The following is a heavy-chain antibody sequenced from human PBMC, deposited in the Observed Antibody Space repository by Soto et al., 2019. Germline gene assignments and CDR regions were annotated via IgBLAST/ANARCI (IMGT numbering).Heavy chain of an antibody. V-gene: IGHV4-4*07. Sequence: QVLLQESGPGLVKPSETLSLTCTVSGGSISSLYWAWIRQPAGKGLEWIGRIFPSGDSNYNPSLTSRVSMSLDTSKHQFSLTVSSVTAADTAVYYCARASRCKSEYECFAWLDFWGQGIPVTVSS. D-gene: IGHD6-6*01. J-gene: IGHJ4*02. CDR2: IFPSGDS. CDR1: GGSISSLY. CDR3: ARASRCKSEYECFAWLDF.